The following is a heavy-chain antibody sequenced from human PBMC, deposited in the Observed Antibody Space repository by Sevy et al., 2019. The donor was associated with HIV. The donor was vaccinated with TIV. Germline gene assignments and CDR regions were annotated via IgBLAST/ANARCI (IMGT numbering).Heavy chain of an antibody. V-gene: IGHV1-8*01. D-gene: IGHD3-3*01. J-gene: IGHJ3*02. Sequence: ASVKVSCKASGYTFTSYDINWVRQATGQGLEWMGWMNPNSGSTGYAQKFQGRVTMTRNTSISTAYMEQSSLRSEDTAVYYCARGSITIFGVVIRIWNGAFDIWGQGTMVTVSS. CDR3: ARGSITIFGVVIRIWNGAFDI. CDR2: MNPNSGST. CDR1: GYTFTSYD.